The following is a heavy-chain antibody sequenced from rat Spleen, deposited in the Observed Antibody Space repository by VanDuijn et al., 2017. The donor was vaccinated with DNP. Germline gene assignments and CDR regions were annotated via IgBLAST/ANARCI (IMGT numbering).Heavy chain of an antibody. V-gene: IGHV3-3*01. J-gene: IGHJ2*01. CDR3: ARSRGPLDY. CDR2: NNAGST. D-gene: IGHD1-11*01. Sequence: NNAGSTYYTPSLKSRISITKDTSKNQFFLHVISVTAEDTATYYCARSRGPLDYWGQGVMVTVSS.